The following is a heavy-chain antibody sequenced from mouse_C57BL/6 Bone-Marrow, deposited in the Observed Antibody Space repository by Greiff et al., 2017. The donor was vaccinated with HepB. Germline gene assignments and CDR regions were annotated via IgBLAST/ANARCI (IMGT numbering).Heavy chain of an antibody. V-gene: IGHV7-1*01. Sequence: EVNLVESGGGLVQSGRSLRLSCATSGFTFSDFYMEWVRQAPGKGLEWIAASRNKANDYTTEYSASVKGRFIVSRDTSQSILYLQMNALRAEDTAIYYCAREDIYDGSPFAYWGQGTLVTVSA. CDR1: GFTFSDFY. J-gene: IGHJ3*01. D-gene: IGHD2-3*01. CDR3: AREDIYDGSPFAY. CDR2: SRNKANDYTT.